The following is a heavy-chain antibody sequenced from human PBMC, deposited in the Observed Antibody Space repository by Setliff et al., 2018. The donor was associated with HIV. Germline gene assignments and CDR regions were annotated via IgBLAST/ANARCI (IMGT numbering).Heavy chain of an antibody. V-gene: IGHV4-59*01. D-gene: IGHD3-10*01. CDR3: ARDPVVRGVMVGMDV. Sequence: SETLSLTCTVSGGSISSYYWSWIRQPPGKGLEWIGYIYYSGSTNYNPSLKSRVTISVDTSKNQFSLKLSSVTAADTAVYYCARDPVVRGVMVGMDVWGKGTTVTVSS. J-gene: IGHJ6*03. CDR1: GGSISSYY. CDR2: IYYSGST.